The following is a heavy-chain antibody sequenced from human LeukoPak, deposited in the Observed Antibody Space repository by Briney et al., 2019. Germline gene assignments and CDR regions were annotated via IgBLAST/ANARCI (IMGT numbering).Heavy chain of an antibody. CDR1: GYSFTSYW. V-gene: IGHV5-51*01. J-gene: IGHJ5*02. Sequence: GESLQISCKGSGYSFTSYWIGWVRQMPGKGLEWTGIIYPGDSDTRYSPSFQGQVTISADKSISTAYLQWSSLKASDTAMYYCARQRDDNWFDPWGQGTLVTVSS. CDR3: ARQRDDNWFDP. CDR2: IYPGDSDT.